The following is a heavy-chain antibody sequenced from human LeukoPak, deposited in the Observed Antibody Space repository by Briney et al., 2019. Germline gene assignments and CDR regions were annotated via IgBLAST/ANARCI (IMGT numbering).Heavy chain of an antibody. CDR3: ARDRLGFGQMITFGGVIPI. CDR2: ISSSGSTI. J-gene: IGHJ3*02. V-gene: IGHV3-48*04. CDR1: GFTFSSYI. Sequence: QPGGSLRLSCAASGFTFSSYIMNWVRQAPGKGLEWVSYISSSGSTIYYADSVKGRFTISRDNAKNSLYLQMNSLRAEDTAVYYCARDRLGFGQMITFGGVIPIWGQGTMVTVSS. D-gene: IGHD3-16*02.